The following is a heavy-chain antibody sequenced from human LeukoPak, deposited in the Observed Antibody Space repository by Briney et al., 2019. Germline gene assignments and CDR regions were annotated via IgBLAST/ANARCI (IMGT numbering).Heavy chain of an antibody. V-gene: IGHV1-69*04. Sequence: SVKVSCKASGGTFSSYAISWVRQAPGQGLEWMGRIIPILDIANYAQKFQGRVTITADKSTSTAYMELSSLRSEDTAVYYCARDRYYGSGVTSSYWGQGTLVTVSS. D-gene: IGHD3-10*01. CDR3: ARDRYYGSGVTSSY. CDR2: IIPILDIA. CDR1: GGTFSSYA. J-gene: IGHJ4*02.